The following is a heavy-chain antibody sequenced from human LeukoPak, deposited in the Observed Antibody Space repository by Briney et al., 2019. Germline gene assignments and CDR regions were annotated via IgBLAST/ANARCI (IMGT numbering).Heavy chain of an antibody. Sequence: PSETLSLTCTVSGGSISSSSYYWGWIRQPPGKGLEWIGSIYYSGSTYYNPSLKSRVTISVDTSKNQFSLKLSSVTAADTAVYYCARGHKRRYYDSSGYLDYWGQGTLVTVSS. CDR1: GGSISSSSYY. CDR2: IYYSGST. D-gene: IGHD3-22*01. CDR3: ARGHKRRYYDSSGYLDY. V-gene: IGHV4-39*07. J-gene: IGHJ4*02.